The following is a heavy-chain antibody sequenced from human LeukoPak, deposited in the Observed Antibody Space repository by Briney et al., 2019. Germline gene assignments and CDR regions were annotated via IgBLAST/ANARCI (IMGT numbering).Heavy chain of an antibody. D-gene: IGHD5-18*01. CDR1: GFTFSSYA. V-gene: IGHV3-30-3*01. J-gene: IGHJ4*02. CDR3: ASAGWGFGPASTAMVYGAVDY. Sequence: PGRSLRLSCAASGFTFSSYAMHWVRQAPGKGLEWVAVISYDGSNKYYADSVKGRFTISRDNSKNTLYLQMNSLRAEDTAVYYCASAGWGFGPASTAMVYGAVDYWGQGTLVTVSS. CDR2: ISYDGSNK.